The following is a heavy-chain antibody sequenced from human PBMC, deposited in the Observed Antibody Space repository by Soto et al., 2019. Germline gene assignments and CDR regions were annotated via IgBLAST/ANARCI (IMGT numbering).Heavy chain of an antibody. CDR1: GFTFSSYG. CDR2: IWYDGSNK. CDR3: AREASSGWYNGWFDP. V-gene: IGHV3-33*01. J-gene: IGHJ5*02. D-gene: IGHD6-19*01. Sequence: QVQLVESGGGVVQPGRSLRLSCAASGFTFSSYGMHWVRQAPGKGLEWVAVIWYDGSNKYYADSVKGRFTISRDNSKNTLYLQMNSLRAEDTAVSYCAREASSGWYNGWFDPWGQGTLVTVSS.